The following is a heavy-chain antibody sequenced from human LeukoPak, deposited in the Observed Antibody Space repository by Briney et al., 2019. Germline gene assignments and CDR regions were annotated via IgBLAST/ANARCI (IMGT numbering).Heavy chain of an antibody. CDR3: AKDPTYYYDSSGFTLDY. J-gene: IGHJ4*02. CDR1: GFTVSSHY. V-gene: IGHV3-53*01. D-gene: IGHD3-22*01. CDR2: IYSGGSR. Sequence: GGSLRLSCAASGFTVSSHYMSWVRQAPGKGLEWVSVIYSGGSRYYVDSVKGRFTISRDSSKNTLYLQMNSLRAEDTAVYYCAKDPTYYYDSSGFTLDYWGQGTLVTVSS.